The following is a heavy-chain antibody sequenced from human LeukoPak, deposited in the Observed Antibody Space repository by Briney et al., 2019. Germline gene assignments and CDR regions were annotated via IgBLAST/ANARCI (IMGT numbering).Heavy chain of an antibody. D-gene: IGHD3-22*01. Sequence: GSLRLSCAASGFTFSSYWMRWVRQAPGKGLEWVSAISGSGGSTYYADSVKGRFTISRDNSKNTLYLQMNSLRAEDTAVYYCAKDRVTMIVGHDAFDIWGQGTMVTVSS. CDR1: GFTFSSYW. J-gene: IGHJ3*02. CDR2: ISGSGGST. CDR3: AKDRVTMIVGHDAFDI. V-gene: IGHV3-23*01.